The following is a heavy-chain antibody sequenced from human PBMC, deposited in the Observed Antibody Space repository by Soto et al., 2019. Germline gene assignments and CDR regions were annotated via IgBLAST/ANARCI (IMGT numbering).Heavy chain of an antibody. D-gene: IGHD3-3*01. CDR1: GYSISSGYY. J-gene: IGHJ6*02. Sequence: SETLSLTCAVSGYSISSGYYWGWIRQPPGKGLEWIGSIYHSGSTYYNPSLKSRVTISVDTSKNQFSLKLSSVTAADTAVYYCARVRGYDFWSGPDTYGMDVWGQGTTVT. CDR3: ARVRGYDFWSGPDTYGMDV. V-gene: IGHV4-38-2*01. CDR2: IYHSGST.